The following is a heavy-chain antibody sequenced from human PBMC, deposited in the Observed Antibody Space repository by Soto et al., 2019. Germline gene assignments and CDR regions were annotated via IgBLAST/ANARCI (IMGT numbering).Heavy chain of an antibody. CDR3: ARDSYYDFWSGYYSGGRYYGMDV. V-gene: IGHV1-18*04. CDR1: GYTFTSYG. D-gene: IGHD3-3*01. Sequence: ASLKVSCKASGYTFTSYGISWVRQAPGQGLEWMGWISAYNGNTNYAQKLQGRVTMTTDTSPSTAYTELRSLRSDDTAVYYCARDSYYDFWSGYYSGGRYYGMDVWGQGTTVTVSS. J-gene: IGHJ6*02. CDR2: ISAYNGNT.